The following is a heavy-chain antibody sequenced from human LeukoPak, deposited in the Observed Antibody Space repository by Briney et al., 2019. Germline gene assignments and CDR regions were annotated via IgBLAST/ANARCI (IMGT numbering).Heavy chain of an antibody. Sequence: GGSLRLSCAASGFTFSDYSMNWVRQAPGKGLEWISYIGIDSGNTNYADSVKGRFTISGGKAKNSLYLQMNSLRVEDTAVYYCARDYKYAFDNWGQGTLVTVSS. D-gene: IGHD5-24*01. J-gene: IGHJ4*02. V-gene: IGHV3-48*01. CDR2: IGIDSGNT. CDR3: ARDYKYAFDN. CDR1: GFTFSDYS.